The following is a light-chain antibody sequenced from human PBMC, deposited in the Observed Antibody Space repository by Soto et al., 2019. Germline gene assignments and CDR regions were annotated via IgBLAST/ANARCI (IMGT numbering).Light chain of an antibody. CDR2: AAS. J-gene: IGKJ4*01. CDR1: QSITTN. CDR3: QQYHKWPLT. V-gene: IGKV3-15*01. Sequence: ELVMTQSPASLSVSPGERATLSCRASQSITTNLAWYQQKPGQGPRLLIYAASTRATGVPARFSGSGSGTEFILTISSLQSEDFAVYHCQQYHKWPLTFGGGTKVEV.